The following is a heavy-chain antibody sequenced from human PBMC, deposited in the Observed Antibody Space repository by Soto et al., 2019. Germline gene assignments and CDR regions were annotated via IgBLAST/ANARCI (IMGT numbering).Heavy chain of an antibody. J-gene: IGHJ4*02. D-gene: IGHD3-3*01. CDR3: ARVMTTFGVISKGPDH. CDR2: ISTYNGDT. CDR1: GYPFTTYG. Sequence: QVQLAQSGAEVKKPGASVKVSCKASGYPFTTYGISWVRQAPGQGFEWMGWISTYNGDTEYPQSLQGRGTMTRDTSTATAYMELRSLRSDDTAVYYCARVMTTFGVISKGPDHWGQGTLVTVSS. V-gene: IGHV1-18*04.